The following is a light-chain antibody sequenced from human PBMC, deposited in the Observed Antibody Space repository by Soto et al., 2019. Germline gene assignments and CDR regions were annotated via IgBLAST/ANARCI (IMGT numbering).Light chain of an antibody. CDR3: MQGTDWPPT. J-gene: IGKJ4*01. CDR2: KVS. CDR1: QSLVYVDGNTY. Sequence: DVVMTQTPLSLPVTLGQTASISCRSSQSLVYVDGNTYLNWFHQRPGQSPRRLIYKVSNRDSGVQDRFSGSGACTDFTLKISRVEAEDVGVYYCMQGTDWPPTFGGGTKVEIK. V-gene: IGKV2-30*01.